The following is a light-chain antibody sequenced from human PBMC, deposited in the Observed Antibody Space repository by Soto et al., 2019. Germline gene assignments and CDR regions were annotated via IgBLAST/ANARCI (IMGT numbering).Light chain of an antibody. Sequence: AIQVTQSPSSLSASVGDRVNITCRASQGIRNELSWYQQKPGKAPKFLIFAASNLQSGVPSRFSGSGSGTDFTLTIISLQPEDFATYFCLQDDDYPFTFGGGTKVEIK. V-gene: IGKV1-6*01. CDR1: QGIRNE. CDR3: LQDDDYPFT. J-gene: IGKJ4*01. CDR2: AAS.